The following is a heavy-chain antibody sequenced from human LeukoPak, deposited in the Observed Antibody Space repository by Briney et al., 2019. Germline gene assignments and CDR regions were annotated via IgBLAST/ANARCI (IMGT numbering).Heavy chain of an antibody. CDR1: GGSFSGYY. J-gene: IGHJ3*02. CDR3: ARGYAFDI. V-gene: IGHV4-34*01. CDR2: INHSGST. Sequence: SETLSLTCAVYGGSFSGYYWSWIRRPPGKGLEGIGEINHSGSTNYNPSLKSRATISVDTSKHQFSLKLSSVTAADTAVYYCARGYAFDIWGQGTMVTVSS.